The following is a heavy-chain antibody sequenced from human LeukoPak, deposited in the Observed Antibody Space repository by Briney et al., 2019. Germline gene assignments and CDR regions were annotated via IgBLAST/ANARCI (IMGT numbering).Heavy chain of an antibody. D-gene: IGHD3-3*01. CDR2: IYYSGST. CDR1: GGSISSSSYY. Sequence: PSETLSLTCTVSGGSISSSSYYWGWIRQPPGKGLEWIGSIYYSGSTYYNPSLKSRVTISVDTSKNQFSLKLSSVTAADTAVYYCASTYDFWSGYYPRDAFDIWGQGTMVTVSS. J-gene: IGHJ3*02. V-gene: IGHV4-39*07. CDR3: ASTYDFWSGYYPRDAFDI.